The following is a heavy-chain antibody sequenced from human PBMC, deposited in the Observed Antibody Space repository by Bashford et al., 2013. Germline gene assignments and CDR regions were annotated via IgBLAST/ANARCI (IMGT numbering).Heavy chain of an antibody. CDR3: ARDGGGTTPLDY. CDR2: IDSGGSST. J-gene: IGHJ4*02. V-gene: IGHV3-74*01. Sequence: VRQAPGKGLVWVSHIDSGGSSTTYAESVAGRFTVSRDNSKNTLYLQVNSLRAEDTAVYYCARDGGGTTPLDYWGQGTLVTVSS. D-gene: IGHD1-1*01.